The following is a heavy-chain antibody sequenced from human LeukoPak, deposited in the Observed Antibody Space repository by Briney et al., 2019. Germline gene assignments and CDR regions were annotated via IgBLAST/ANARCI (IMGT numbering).Heavy chain of an antibody. CDR1: GFTFRSYE. D-gene: IGHD3-22*01. Sequence: PGGSLRLSCAASGFTFRSYEMNWVRQAPGKGLEWVSYISSSGSTMYYAASVKGRFTISRDNAKNSLYLQMNSLRAEDTAVYYCATYYDSAGFDFDYWGQGTLVTVSS. J-gene: IGHJ4*02. CDR2: ISSSGSTM. CDR3: ATYYDSAGFDFDY. V-gene: IGHV3-48*03.